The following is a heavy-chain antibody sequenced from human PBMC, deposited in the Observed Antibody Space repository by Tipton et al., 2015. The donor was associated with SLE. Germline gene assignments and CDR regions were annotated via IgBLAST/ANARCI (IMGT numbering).Heavy chain of an antibody. J-gene: IGHJ3*02. V-gene: IGHV3-20*04. Sequence: SLRLSCAASGFTFDDYGMTWVRQVPGKGLEWVSGISWNGGSTGYAGSLTGRFTISRDNSKNTLYLQMNSLRAEDTAVYYCARSCITGTKGAFDIWGQGTMVTVSS. CDR1: GFTFDDYG. CDR3: ARSCITGTKGAFDI. CDR2: ISWNGGST. D-gene: IGHD1-20*01.